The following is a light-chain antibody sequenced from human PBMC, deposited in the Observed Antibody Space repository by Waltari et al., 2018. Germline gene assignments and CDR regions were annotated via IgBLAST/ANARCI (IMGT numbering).Light chain of an antibody. CDR1: QSISSY. J-gene: IGKJ1*01. V-gene: IGKV1-39*01. CDR2: AAS. Sequence: DIKMTQPPSSLSASVGDRVTITCRESQSISSYLNWYQQKPGKPPKPLIYAASSLQSGVPSRFSGSGSGTEFTLTISSLQPEDFATYYCQQSYSNPRTFGQGTKVEIK. CDR3: QQSYSNPRT.